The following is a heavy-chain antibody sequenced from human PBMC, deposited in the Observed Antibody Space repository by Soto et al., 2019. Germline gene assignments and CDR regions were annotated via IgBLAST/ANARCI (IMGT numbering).Heavy chain of an antibody. V-gene: IGHV3-7*03. Sequence: GGSLRLSCVASGFTFSSYWMSWVRQAPGKGLEWVANIKQDGSEKYYVDSVKGRFTISRDNAKNSLYLQMNSLRAEDTAVYYCARDGSTYYYDSSGYYYRTAYFQHWGQGTLVTVSS. CDR2: IKQDGSEK. J-gene: IGHJ1*01. CDR1: GFTFSSYW. CDR3: ARDGSTYYYDSSGYYYRTAYFQH. D-gene: IGHD3-22*01.